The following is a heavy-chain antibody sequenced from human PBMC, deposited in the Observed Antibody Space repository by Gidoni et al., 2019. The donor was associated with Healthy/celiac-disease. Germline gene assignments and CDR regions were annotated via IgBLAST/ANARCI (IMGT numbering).Heavy chain of an antibody. CDR1: GFPFSSYA. V-gene: IGHV3-23*01. CDR2: ISGSGGST. CDR3: AKAPIAVAGAFDY. Sequence: EVQLLESGGGLVQPGGSLRLSCAASGFPFSSYAMSWVRQAPGKGLEWVSAISGSGGSTYYADSVKGRFTISRENSKNTLYLQMNSLRAEDTAVYYCAKAPIAVAGAFDYWGQGTLVTVSS. D-gene: IGHD6-19*01. J-gene: IGHJ4*02.